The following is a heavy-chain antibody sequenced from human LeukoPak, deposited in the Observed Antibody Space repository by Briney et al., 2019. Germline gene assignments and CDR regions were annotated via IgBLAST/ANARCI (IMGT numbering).Heavy chain of an antibody. CDR1: GFTFSSYA. J-gene: IGHJ4*02. CDR3: ASESRWGEYQLLSPFGY. CDR2: ISYDGSNK. V-gene: IGHV3-30*04. D-gene: IGHD2-2*01. Sequence: GRSLRLSCAASGFTFSSYAMHWVRQAPGKGLEWVAVISYDGSNKYYADSVKGRFTISRDNSKNTLYLQMNSLRAEDTAVYYCASESRWGEYQLLSPFGYWGQGTLVTVSS.